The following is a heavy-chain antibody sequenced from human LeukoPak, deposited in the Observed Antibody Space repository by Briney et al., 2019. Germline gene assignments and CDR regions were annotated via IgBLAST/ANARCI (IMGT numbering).Heavy chain of an antibody. D-gene: IGHD3-22*01. CDR1: GGSFSGYY. CDR2: INHSGST. Sequence: PSETLSLTCAVYGGSFSGYYWSWIRQPPGKGLEWIGEINHSGSTNYNPSLKSRVTISVDTSKNQFSLKLNSVTAADTAVYYCASKDSSSYYYGAFDIWGQGTMVTVSS. CDR3: ASKDSSSYYYGAFDI. J-gene: IGHJ3*02. V-gene: IGHV4-34*01.